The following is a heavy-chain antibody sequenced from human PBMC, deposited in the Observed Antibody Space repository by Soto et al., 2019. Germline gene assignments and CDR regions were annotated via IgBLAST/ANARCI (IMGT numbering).Heavy chain of an antibody. J-gene: IGHJ3*02. D-gene: IGHD3-10*01. CDR1: GFTFSSYG. V-gene: IGHV3-30*18. CDR2: ISYDGSNK. Sequence: QVKLVESGGGVVQPGRSLRLSCAASGFTFSSYGMHWVRQAPGKGLEWVAVISYDGSNKYYADSVKGRFTISRDNSKNTLYLQMNSLRAEDTAVYYCANFLFYGSGSYYAFDIWGQGTMVTVSS. CDR3: ANFLFYGSGSYYAFDI.